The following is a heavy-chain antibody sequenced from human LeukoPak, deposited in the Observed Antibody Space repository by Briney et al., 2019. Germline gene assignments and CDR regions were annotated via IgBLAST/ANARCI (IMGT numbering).Heavy chain of an antibody. J-gene: IGHJ4*02. V-gene: IGHV4-31*03. D-gene: IGHD6-19*01. CDR1: GDSISSGGYY. CDR2: TYYGGST. CDR3: ARSGPHGGWYYFDY. Sequence: SQTLSLTCTVSGDSISSGGYYWSWNRHHPGKGLEWIGYTYYGGSTYYTPTLESRVSISIDTSAYQFSLKLSSVTAADTAVYYCARSGPHGGWYYFDYWGQGTLVTVSS.